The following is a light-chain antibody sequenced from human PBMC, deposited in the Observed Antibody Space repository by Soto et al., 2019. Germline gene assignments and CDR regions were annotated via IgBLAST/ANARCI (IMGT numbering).Light chain of an antibody. J-gene: IGLJ3*02. CDR1: SSNIGGNS. CDR3: GSWDTSLRTGWV. V-gene: IGLV1-51*01. CDR2: DDN. Sequence: QSVMTQPPSVSAAPGQKVTISCSGSSSNIGGNSVSWYQQLPGTAPKLLIYDDNKRPSGIPDRFSGSKSGTSATLGITGFQTGDEADYYCGSWDTSLRTGWVFGGGTKLTVL.